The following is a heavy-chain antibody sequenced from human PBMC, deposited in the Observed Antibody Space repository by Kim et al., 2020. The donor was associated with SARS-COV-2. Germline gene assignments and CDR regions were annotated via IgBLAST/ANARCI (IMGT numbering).Heavy chain of an antibody. D-gene: IGHD3-3*01. J-gene: IGHJ4*01. CDR2: ITQSGTT. V-gene: IGHV4-34*01. CDR3: VRGKRDREVRITPSFYFY. CDR1: GGSFTENN. Sequence: SETLSLTCAVYGGSFTENNCNWVRQSPGQGLERIGEITQSGTTSYNPSLKSRVTMSVDASKTQFSLNLHSVTAADTAAYYCVRGKRDREVRITPSFYFY.